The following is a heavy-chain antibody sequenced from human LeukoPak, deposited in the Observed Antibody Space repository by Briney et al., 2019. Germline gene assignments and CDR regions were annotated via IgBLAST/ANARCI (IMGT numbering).Heavy chain of an antibody. CDR1: GGSISSGGYS. Sequence: SETLSLTCAVSGGSISSGGYSGSWIRQPPGKGLEWIGSIYYSGSTYYNPSLKSRVTISVDTSKNQFSLKLSSVTAADTAVYYCARDYYDSSGYFGDAFDIWGQGTMVTVSS. V-gene: IGHV4-39*01. J-gene: IGHJ3*02. CDR2: IYYSGST. D-gene: IGHD3-22*01. CDR3: ARDYYDSSGYFGDAFDI.